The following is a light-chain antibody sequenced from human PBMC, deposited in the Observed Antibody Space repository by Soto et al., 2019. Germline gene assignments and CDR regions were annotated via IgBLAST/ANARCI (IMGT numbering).Light chain of an antibody. CDR3: QQYADSRS. J-gene: IGKJ1*01. V-gene: IGKV1-5*03. Sequence: IQMTQSPSPLSASLGDRVTITCRASQSISSWLAWYQQKPGKAPKLLIYKASSLESGVPSRFSGSGSGTEFTLTISSLQPDDFASYFCQQYADSRSFGQGTKVDIK. CDR1: QSISSW. CDR2: KAS.